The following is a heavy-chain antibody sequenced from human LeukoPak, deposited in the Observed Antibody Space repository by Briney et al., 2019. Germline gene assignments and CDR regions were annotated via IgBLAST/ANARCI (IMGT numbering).Heavy chain of an antibody. CDR2: IGIAADT. CDR1: GFAFSSYD. V-gene: IGHV3-13*04. D-gene: IGHD2-15*01. CDR3: VRAVYCSGGSCTLLPPL. J-gene: IGHJ4*02. Sequence: SGGSLRLSCAASGFAFSSYDMHWVRQATGKGLEWVSGIGIAADTYYAGSVKGRFTISRDNVKNSLYLQMNGLRAGDTAVYYCVRAVYCSGGSCTLLPPLWGQGALVTVSS.